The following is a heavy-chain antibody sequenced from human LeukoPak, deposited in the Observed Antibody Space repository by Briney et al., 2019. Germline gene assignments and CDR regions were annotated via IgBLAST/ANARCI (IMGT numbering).Heavy chain of an antibody. J-gene: IGHJ3*02. D-gene: IGHD1-26*01. Sequence: SETLSLTCTVSGGSISSGDYYWSWIRQPPGKGLEWIGYIYYSGSTYYNPSLKSRVTISVDTSKNQFSLKLSSVTAADTAVYYCARGRAAFSGATTPAFDIWGQGTMVTVSS. CDR3: ARGRAAFSGATTPAFDI. CDR2: IYYSGST. V-gene: IGHV4-30-4*02. CDR1: GGSISSGDYY.